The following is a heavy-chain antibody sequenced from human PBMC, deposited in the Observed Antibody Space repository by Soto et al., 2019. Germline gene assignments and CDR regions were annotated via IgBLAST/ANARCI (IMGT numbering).Heavy chain of an antibody. Sequence: PSETLTVTCTVSGGSISRSSYSWAWIRQPPGKGLEWIGTLYYSGNTYYNPSLKSRVTISVDTSKNQFSLKLSSVTAADTAVYYCASRQGGSYNWFDPWGQGTLV. V-gene: IGHV4-39*01. J-gene: IGHJ5*02. CDR3: ASRQGGSYNWFDP. CDR1: GGSISRSSYS. D-gene: IGHD2-15*01. CDR2: LYYSGNT.